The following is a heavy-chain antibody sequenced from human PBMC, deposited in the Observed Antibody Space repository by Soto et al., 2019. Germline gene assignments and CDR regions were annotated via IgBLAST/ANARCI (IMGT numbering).Heavy chain of an antibody. V-gene: IGHV3-48*01. CDR1: GFTFSSYS. Sequence: GGSLRLSCAASGFTFSSYSMNWVRQAPGKGLEWVSYISSSSSTIYYADSVKGRFTISRDNAKNSLYLQMNSLRAEDTAVYYCARDFEPRFWQGYMDVWGKGTTVTVSS. J-gene: IGHJ6*03. CDR2: ISSSSSTI. CDR3: ARDFEPRFWQGYMDV.